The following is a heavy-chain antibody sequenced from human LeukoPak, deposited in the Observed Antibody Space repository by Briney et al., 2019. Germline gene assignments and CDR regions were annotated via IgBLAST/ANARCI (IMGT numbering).Heavy chain of an antibody. CDR1: GGTFSSYA. V-gene: IGHV1-69*13. CDR3: TRSTKVVSRTFDY. Sequence: ASVKVSCKASGGTFSSYAISWVRQAPGHGLELVGAITPIFGTPNYVEKFQGRVTINADESTSTAYMELSSLTSEDTAVYYCTRSTKVVSRTFDYWGQGTLVTVSS. CDR2: ITPIFGTP. D-gene: IGHD4-23*01. J-gene: IGHJ4*02.